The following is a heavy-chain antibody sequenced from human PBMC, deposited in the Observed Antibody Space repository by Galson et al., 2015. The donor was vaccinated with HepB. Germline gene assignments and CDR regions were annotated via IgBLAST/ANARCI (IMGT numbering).Heavy chain of an antibody. Sequence: SLRLSCAASGFTLSSYWMSWVRQAPGKGLEWVANINQGGGEKNYVDSVRGRFTISRDNARNSLYLQMNSLRAEDTAVYYCAADPELGIATSHICGQGTVVTVSS. CDR2: INQGGGEK. D-gene: IGHD1-14*01. CDR3: AADPELGIATSHI. CDR1: GFTLSSYW. V-gene: IGHV3-7*01. J-gene: IGHJ3*02.